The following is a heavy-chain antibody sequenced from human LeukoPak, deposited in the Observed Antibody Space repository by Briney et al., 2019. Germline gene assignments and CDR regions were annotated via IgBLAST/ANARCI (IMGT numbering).Heavy chain of an antibody. V-gene: IGHV3-21*01. CDR1: GLTFSRHG. Sequence: GGSLRLSCAASGLTFSRHGMNWVRQVPGKGLEWVSSISSSSTYIFYADSFQGRFTMSRDNAKKSLYLQMNSLRAEDTAVYYCARGGTAAATHLSFDYWGQGTLVTVSS. D-gene: IGHD6-13*01. J-gene: IGHJ4*02. CDR3: ARGGTAAATHLSFDY. CDR2: ISSSSTYI.